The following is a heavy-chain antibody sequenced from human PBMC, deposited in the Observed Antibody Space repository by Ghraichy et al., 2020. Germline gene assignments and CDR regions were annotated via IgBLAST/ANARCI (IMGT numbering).Heavy chain of an antibody. CDR3: AKLAEWSTHSLLDY. J-gene: IGHJ4*02. CDR1: GGSISSYY. D-gene: IGHD3-3*01. V-gene: IGHV4-59*01. Sequence: SETLSLTCTVSGGSISSYYWSWIRQPPGKGLEWIGYIYYSGSTNYNPSLKSRVTISADTSKNQFSLKLTSVTAADTAVYYCAKLAEWSTHSLLDYWGRGTLVTVSS. CDR2: IYYSGST.